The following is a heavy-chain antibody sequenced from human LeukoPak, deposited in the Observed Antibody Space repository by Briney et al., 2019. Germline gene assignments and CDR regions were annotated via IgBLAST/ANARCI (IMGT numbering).Heavy chain of an antibody. J-gene: IGHJ4*02. CDR1: GYSFTSYW. D-gene: IGHD5-18*01. Sequence: GESLKISCKGSGYSFTSYWIGWVRQMPGKGLEWMGIIYPSDSDTTYSPSFQGQVTISADESISTAYLQWSSLKASDTDMFYCARIGYSYGYFDFWGQGTLVTVSS. V-gene: IGHV5-51*01. CDR3: ARIGYSYGYFDF. CDR2: IYPSDSDT.